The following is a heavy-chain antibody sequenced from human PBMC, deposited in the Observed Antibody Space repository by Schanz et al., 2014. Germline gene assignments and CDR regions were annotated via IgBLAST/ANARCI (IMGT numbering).Heavy chain of an antibody. V-gene: IGHV3-11*01. J-gene: IGHJ4*02. D-gene: IGHD1-1*01. CDR1: GFTFSDHY. Sequence: QVQLVESGGGLVKPGGSLRLSCAASGFTFSDHYMAWIRQAPGKGREWVSIISNTGTFIYYADSVRGRFVISRDNAKSSLFLQMKGLRAEDTAVYYCVRDAYLQIRGTVFDSWGPGNLVTVSS. CDR2: ISNTGTFI. CDR3: VRDAYLQIRGTVFDS.